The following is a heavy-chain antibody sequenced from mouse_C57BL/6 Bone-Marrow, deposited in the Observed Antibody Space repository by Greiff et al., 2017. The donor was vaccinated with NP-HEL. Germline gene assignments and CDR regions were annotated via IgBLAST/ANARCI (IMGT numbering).Heavy chain of an antibody. Sequence: EVKLMESGGGLVKPGGSLKLSCAASGFTFSDYGMHWVRQAPEKGLEWVAYISSGSSTIYYADTVKGRFTISRDNAKNTLFLQMTSLRSEDTAMYYCARGGYGNYAWFAYWGQGTLVTVSA. J-gene: IGHJ3*01. V-gene: IGHV5-17*01. D-gene: IGHD2-1*01. CDR3: ARGGYGNYAWFAY. CDR2: ISSGSSTI. CDR1: GFTFSDYG.